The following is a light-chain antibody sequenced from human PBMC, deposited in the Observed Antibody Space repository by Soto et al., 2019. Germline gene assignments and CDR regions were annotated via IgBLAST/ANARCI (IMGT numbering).Light chain of an antibody. V-gene: IGLV2-14*01. CDR2: EVS. CDR1: SSDVGGYNH. CDR3: SSYTSSSTFV. Sequence: QSVLTQPASVSGSPGQSITISCTGTSSDVGGYNHVSWYQQHPGKAPKLIIYEVSNRPSGVSNRFSGSKSGNTASLTISGLQAEDEADYYCSSYTSSSTFVFGTGTKVTVL. J-gene: IGLJ1*01.